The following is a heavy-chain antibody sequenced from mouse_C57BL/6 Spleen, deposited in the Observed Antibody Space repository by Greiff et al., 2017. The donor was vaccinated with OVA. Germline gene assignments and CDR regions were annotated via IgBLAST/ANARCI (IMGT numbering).Heavy chain of an antibody. CDR2: IRLKSDNYAT. D-gene: IGHD1-1*01. CDR1: GFTFSNYW. J-gene: IGHJ1*03. CDR3: TKGVGRYFDV. Sequence: DVQLVESGGGLVQPGGSMKLSCVASGFTFSNYWMNWVRQSPEKGLEWVAQIRLKSDNYATHYAESVKGRFTISRDDSKSSVYLQMNNLRAEDTGIYYCTKGVGRYFDVWGTGTTVTVSS. V-gene: IGHV6-3*01.